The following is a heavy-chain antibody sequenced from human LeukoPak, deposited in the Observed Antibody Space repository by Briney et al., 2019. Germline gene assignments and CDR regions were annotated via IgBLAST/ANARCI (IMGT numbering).Heavy chain of an antibody. Sequence: ASVKVSCKVSGYTLIELSMHWVRQAPGKGLEWMGGFDPEDGETIYAQKFQGRVTMTEDTSTDTAYMELSSLRSEDTAVYYCATDLGRYFDWLSTRNWGQGTLVTVSS. V-gene: IGHV1-24*01. CDR3: ATDLGRYFDWLSTRN. CDR1: GYTLIELS. CDR2: FDPEDGET. J-gene: IGHJ4*02. D-gene: IGHD3-9*01.